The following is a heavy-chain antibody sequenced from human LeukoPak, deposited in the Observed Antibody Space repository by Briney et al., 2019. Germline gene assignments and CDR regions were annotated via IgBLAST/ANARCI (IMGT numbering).Heavy chain of an antibody. V-gene: IGHV3-74*01. Sequence: GGSLRLSCAASGFTFSSYWMHWVRQAPGKGLVWVSRINSDGSSTSYADSVKGRFTISRDNAKNTLYLQMNSLRAEDTAVYYWAKDPDYGYYENYGGQGTPVPAPS. D-gene: IGHD4-17*01. CDR3: AKDPDYGYYENY. CDR1: GFTFSSYW. CDR2: INSDGSST. J-gene: IGHJ4*02.